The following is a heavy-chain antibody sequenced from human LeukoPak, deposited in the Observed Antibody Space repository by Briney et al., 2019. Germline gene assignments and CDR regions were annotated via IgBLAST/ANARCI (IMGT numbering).Heavy chain of an antibody. V-gene: IGHV1-2*02. Sequence: ASVKVSCKASGYAFTGYYMHWVRQAPGQGLEWMGWINPNSGGTNYAQKFQGRVTMTRDTSISTAYMELSRLRSDDTAVYYCARAGGGSGYSDYWGQGTLVTVSS. D-gene: IGHD3-22*01. CDR3: ARAGGGSGYSDY. J-gene: IGHJ4*02. CDR2: INPNSGGT. CDR1: GYAFTGYY.